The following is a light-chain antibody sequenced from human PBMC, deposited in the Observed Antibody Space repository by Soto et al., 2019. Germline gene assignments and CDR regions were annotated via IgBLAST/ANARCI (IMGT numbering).Light chain of an antibody. CDR3: TAYTSSSTI. CDR2: EVS. Sequence: QSALTQPASVSGSPGQSITISCTGTSSDFGGYKYVSWYQQHPGKVPKVIIYEVSNRPSGVSNRFSGSKSGNTASLTISGLQADDEADYYCTAYTSSSTIFGGGTKVTVL. V-gene: IGLV2-14*01. CDR1: SSDFGGYKY. J-gene: IGLJ2*01.